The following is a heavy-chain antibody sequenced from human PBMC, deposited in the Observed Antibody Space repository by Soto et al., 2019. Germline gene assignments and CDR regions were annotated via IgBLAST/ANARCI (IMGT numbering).Heavy chain of an antibody. J-gene: IGHJ5*02. CDR2: IYYSGST. Sequence: SETLSLTCTVSGGSISSSNYYWGWIRQPPGKGLEWIGSIYYSGSTYYNPSLKSRVTISVDTSKNQFSLKLSSVTAADTAVYYCATQEVGGSYVYTFDPWGQGTLDTVSS. CDR1: GGSISSSNYY. CDR3: ATQEVGGSYVYTFDP. D-gene: IGHD1-26*01. V-gene: IGHV4-39*01.